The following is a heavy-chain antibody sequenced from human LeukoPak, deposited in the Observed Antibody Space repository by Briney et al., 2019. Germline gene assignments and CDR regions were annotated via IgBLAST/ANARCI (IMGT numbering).Heavy chain of an antibody. D-gene: IGHD3-3*01. CDR2: FDPEDGEI. CDR1: GDSLNELS. Sequence: ASMKVSCKVSGDSLNELSMHWVRQSPGKGLEWLGGFDPEDGEIVYAQKFRGRVNMTEDTSTDTAYMSLGSLRPDDTAVYYCAAARLNEFWWGYWGQGTLVTVSS. CDR3: AAARLNEFWWGY. V-gene: IGHV1-24*01. J-gene: IGHJ4*02.